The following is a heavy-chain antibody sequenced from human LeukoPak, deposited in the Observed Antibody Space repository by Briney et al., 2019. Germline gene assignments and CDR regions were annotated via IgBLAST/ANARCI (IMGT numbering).Heavy chain of an antibody. D-gene: IGHD4-17*01. V-gene: IGHV4-34*01. CDR3: ARDPIREFDY. CDR1: GGSFSGYY. J-gene: IGHJ4*02. CDR2: IYYSGST. Sequence: PSETLSLTCAVYGGSFSGYYWSWIRQPPGKGLEWIGSIYYSGSTYYNPSLKSRVTIPVDTPKNQFSLKLSSVTAADTAGYYCARDPIREFDYWGQGTLVTVSS.